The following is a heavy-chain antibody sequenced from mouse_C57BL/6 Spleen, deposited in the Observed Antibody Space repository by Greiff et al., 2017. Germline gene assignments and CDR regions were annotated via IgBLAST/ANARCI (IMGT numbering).Heavy chain of an antibody. D-gene: IGHD1-1*01. CDR3: DRSSYDY. V-gene: IGHV1-9*01. CDR1: GYTFTGYW. J-gene: IGHJ2*01. CDR2: ILPGSGST. Sequence: VQLKQSGAELMKPGASVKLSCKASGYTFTGYWIAWVKQRPGHGLEWIGEILPGSGSTNYNEKFKGKATFTADTSSTTPYMQISSLTAEDSAIYYCDRSSYDYWGQGTTLTVSS.